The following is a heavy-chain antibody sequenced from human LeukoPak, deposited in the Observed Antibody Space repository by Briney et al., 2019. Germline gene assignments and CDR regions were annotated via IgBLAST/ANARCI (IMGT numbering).Heavy chain of an antibody. CDR1: GLTFGRFG. J-gene: IGHJ3*02. V-gene: IGHV3-30*02. D-gene: IGHD3-9*01. Sequence: GGSLRLSWGVAGLTFGRFGMHWVRQAPGKGLDWVTFIRFEEKNRNFTDSVKGRFSVSRDNSKNTLYLNMRSLRPEDTAVYYCVKGPEYNILTGYKKNHGLDIWGQGTMVTVSS. CDR2: IRFEEKNR. CDR3: VKGPEYNILTGYKKNHGLDI.